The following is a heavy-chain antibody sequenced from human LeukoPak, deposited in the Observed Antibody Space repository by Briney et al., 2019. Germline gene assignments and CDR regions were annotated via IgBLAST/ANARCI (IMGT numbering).Heavy chain of an antibody. Sequence: GGSLRLSCAASGFTFSSYAMSWVRQAPGKGLEWVSAISGSGGSTCYADSVKGRFTISRDNSKNTLYLQMNSLRAEDTAVYYCAKVGYYDSSGYYSLGFDYWGQGTLVTVSS. D-gene: IGHD3-22*01. CDR2: ISGSGGST. V-gene: IGHV3-23*01. CDR1: GFTFSSYA. CDR3: AKVGYYDSSGYYSLGFDY. J-gene: IGHJ4*02.